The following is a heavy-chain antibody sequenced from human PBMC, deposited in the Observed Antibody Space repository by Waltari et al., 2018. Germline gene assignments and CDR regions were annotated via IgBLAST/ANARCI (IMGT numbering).Heavy chain of an antibody. CDR2: IYTSGRT. D-gene: IGHD6-19*01. J-gene: IGHJ4*02. V-gene: IGHV4-61*02. CDR3: ARAGGWYPWDY. CDR1: GCSISSGIYY. Sequence: QVQLQESGPGLVKPSQTLSLTCTVSGCSISSGIYYWSWIRQPAGKGLEWIGRIYTSGRTNYNPSLKSRVTISVDTSKNQFSLKLSSVTAADTAVYYCARAGGWYPWDYWGQGTLVTVSS.